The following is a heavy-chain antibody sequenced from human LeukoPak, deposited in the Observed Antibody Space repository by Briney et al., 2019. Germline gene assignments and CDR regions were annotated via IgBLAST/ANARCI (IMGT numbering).Heavy chain of an antibody. D-gene: IGHD1-26*01. CDR2: IKSKGDGETI. CDR3: TGSGSYCFGRGI. V-gene: IGHV3-15*05. J-gene: IGHJ4*01. Sequence: PGGSLRLSCAGSGFTFSNAWISWVRQAPGRGLEWVGLIKSKGDGETIDYAAPVKVRFTISRDDSEETVYLQMNSLKTEDSAVYYCTGSGSYCFGRGIRGHGTLVTVSS. CDR1: GFTFSNAW.